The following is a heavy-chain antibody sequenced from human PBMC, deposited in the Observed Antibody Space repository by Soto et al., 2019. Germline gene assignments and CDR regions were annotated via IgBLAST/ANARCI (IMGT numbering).Heavy chain of an antibody. CDR2: IIPIFGTA. CDR3: ARHSGRVGYYYGMDV. Sequence: ASVKVSCKASGGTFSSYAISWVRQAPGQVLECMGGIIPIFGTANYAQKFQGRVTITADESTSTAYMELSSLRSEDTAVYYCARHSGRVGYYYGMDVWGQGTTVTVS. D-gene: IGHD2-15*01. V-gene: IGHV1-69*13. CDR1: GGTFSSYA. J-gene: IGHJ6*02.